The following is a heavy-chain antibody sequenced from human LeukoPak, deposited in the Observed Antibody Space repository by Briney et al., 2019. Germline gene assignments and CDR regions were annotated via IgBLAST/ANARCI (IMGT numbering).Heavy chain of an antibody. CDR2: ISPYNGNT. CDR3: ARDGYQPLDVTYFQH. V-gene: IGHV1-18*01. J-gene: IGHJ1*01. D-gene: IGHD2-2*01. Sequence: AAVKVSCKASGYTFTSYGIRWVRQAPGQGLEWMGWISPYNGNTKNAQKPQGRVTMTTDTSTSTAYMELRSLRSDDTAVYYCARDGYQPLDVTYFQHWGQGTRVTAPS. CDR1: GYTFTSYG.